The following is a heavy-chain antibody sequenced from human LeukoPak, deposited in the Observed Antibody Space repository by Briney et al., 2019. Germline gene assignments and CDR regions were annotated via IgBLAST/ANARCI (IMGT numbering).Heavy chain of an antibody. CDR1: GFTVSSNY. J-gene: IGHJ5*02. D-gene: IGHD3-22*01. CDR3: AKDPHYYDSSGYPLTP. Sequence: GGSLRLSCAASGFTVSSNYMSWVRQAPGKGLEWVSVIYSGGSTYYADSVKGRFTISRDNSKNTLYLQMNSLRAEGTAVYYCAKDPHYYDSSGYPLTPWGQGTLVTVSS. V-gene: IGHV3-66*01. CDR2: IYSGGST.